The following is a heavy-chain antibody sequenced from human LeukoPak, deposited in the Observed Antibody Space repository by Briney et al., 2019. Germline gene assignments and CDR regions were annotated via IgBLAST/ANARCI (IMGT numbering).Heavy chain of an antibody. CDR3: AVDIAARAFDI. D-gene: IGHD6-13*01. V-gene: IGHV4-34*01. Sequence: SETLSLTCAVYGGSFSGYYWSWIRQPPGKGLEWIGEINHSGSTNYNPSLKSRVTISVDTSKNQFSLKLSSVTAADTAVYHCAVDIAARAFDIWGQGTMVTVSS. J-gene: IGHJ3*02. CDR1: GGSFSGYY. CDR2: INHSGST.